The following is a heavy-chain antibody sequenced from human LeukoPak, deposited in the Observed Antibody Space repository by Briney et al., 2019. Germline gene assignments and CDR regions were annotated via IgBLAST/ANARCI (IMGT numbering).Heavy chain of an antibody. CDR2: INHSGST. CDR1: GGSFSGYY. V-gene: IGHV4-34*01. Sequence: SETLSLTCAVYGGSFSGYYWSWIRQPPGKGLEWIGEINHSGSTNYNPSLKSRVTISGDTSKNQFSLKLSSVTAADTAVYYCARGHYCSSTSCYGFPFDYWGQGTLVTVSS. D-gene: IGHD2-2*01. J-gene: IGHJ4*02. CDR3: ARGHYCSSTSCYGFPFDY.